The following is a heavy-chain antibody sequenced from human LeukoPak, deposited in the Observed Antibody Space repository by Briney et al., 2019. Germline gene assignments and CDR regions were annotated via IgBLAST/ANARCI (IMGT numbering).Heavy chain of an antibody. J-gene: IGHJ6*03. CDR1: GFTFGDYG. Sequence: GGSLRLSCTASGFTFGDYGMSWVRQAPGKGLEWVTFIRSKPYGGTTEFAASVKGRFTISRDDSKSIAYLQMNSLKTEDTAVYYCTRGGYYGSGHYYYMDVWGKGTTVTVSS. D-gene: IGHD3-10*01. V-gene: IGHV3-49*04. CDR3: TRGGYYGSGHYYYMDV. CDR2: IRSKPYGGTT.